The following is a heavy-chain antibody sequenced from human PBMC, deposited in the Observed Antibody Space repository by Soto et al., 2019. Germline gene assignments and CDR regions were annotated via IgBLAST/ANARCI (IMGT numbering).Heavy chain of an antibody. D-gene: IGHD3-22*01. CDR3: AKVSRKGSAIDFDY. V-gene: IGHV1-8*01. CDR1: GYTFSNYD. J-gene: IGHJ4*02. CDR2: VNPNNGDT. Sequence: QVQLVQSGAELKKPGASVKVSCKASGYTFSNYDMNWVRQATGQGPEWIGWVNPNNGDTGYAQKFQGRVTLTTDMSTTTHYMELASLRSEDTAIYYCAKVSRKGSAIDFDYWGQGTLITVSS.